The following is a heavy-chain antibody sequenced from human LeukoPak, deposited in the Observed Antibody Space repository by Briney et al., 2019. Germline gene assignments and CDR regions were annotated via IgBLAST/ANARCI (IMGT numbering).Heavy chain of an antibody. D-gene: IGHD2-2*01. CDR2: IKYYGTEK. J-gene: IGHJ4*02. CDR1: GFTFSDYW. V-gene: IGHV3-7*01. CDR3: ASALPADRFDY. Sequence: PGGSLRLSCSASGFTFSDYWMSWVRQAPGKGLEWVANIKYYGTEKYYVDSVKGQFTISRDNAKNSLFLQMNSLRAEDTAVYYCASALPADRFDYWGQGTLVTVSS.